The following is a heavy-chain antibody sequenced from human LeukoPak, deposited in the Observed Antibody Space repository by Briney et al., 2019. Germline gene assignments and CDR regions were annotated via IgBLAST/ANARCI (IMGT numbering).Heavy chain of an antibody. J-gene: IGHJ6*03. V-gene: IGHV1-46*01. CDR1: GYTFTSYY. Sequence: GASVKVSCKASGYTFTSYYMHWVRQAPGQGLEWMGIINPSGGSTGYAQKFQGRVTMTRDTSTSTVYMELSSLRSEDTAVYYCARGPQGVGWFGELLYGSSYYYYMDVWGKGTTVTISS. CDR3: ARGPQGVGWFGELLYGSSYYYYMDV. D-gene: IGHD3-10*01. CDR2: INPSGGST.